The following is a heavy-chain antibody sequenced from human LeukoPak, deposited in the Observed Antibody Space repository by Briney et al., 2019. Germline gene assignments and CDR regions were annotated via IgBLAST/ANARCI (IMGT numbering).Heavy chain of an antibody. CDR1: GYTFTSYG. CDR3: ARVKSVIAMIVGGDYFDY. J-gene: IGHJ4*02. CDR2: ISAYNGNT. Sequence: GASVKVSCKASGYTFTSYGISWVRQAPGQGLEWMGWISAYNGNTNYAQKLQGRVTMTTDTSTSTAYMELRSLRSDDTAVYYCARVKSVIAMIVGGDYFDYWGQGTLVTVSS. V-gene: IGHV1-18*01. D-gene: IGHD3-22*01.